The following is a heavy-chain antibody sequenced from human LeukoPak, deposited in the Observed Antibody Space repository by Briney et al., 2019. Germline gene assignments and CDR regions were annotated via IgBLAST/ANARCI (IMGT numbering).Heavy chain of an antibody. D-gene: IGHD3-22*01. CDR3: ARADYYDSSGGLLFDY. J-gene: IGHJ4*02. CDR1: GGSISSGSYY. V-gene: IGHV4-61*02. CDR2: IYITGST. Sequence: PSQTLSLTCTVSGGSISSGSYYWSWIRQPAGKGLEWIGRIYITGSTNYNPSLKSRVTISVDTSKNQFSLKLSSVTAADTAVYYCARADYYDSSGGLLFDYWGQGTLVTVSS.